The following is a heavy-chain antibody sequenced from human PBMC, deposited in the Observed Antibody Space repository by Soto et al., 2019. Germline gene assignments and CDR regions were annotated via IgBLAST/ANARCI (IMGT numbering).Heavy chain of an antibody. CDR3: ARSYGDFPTDGSDP. V-gene: IGHV4-59*01. CDR1: GGCMSSYY. D-gene: IGHD4-17*01. J-gene: IGHJ5*02. Sequence: PSESLSLTCTVSGGCMSSYYWSWIRQPPGKGLEWIGYIYYSGSTNYNPSLKSRVTISVDTSKNQFSLKLSSVTAADTAVYYCARSYGDFPTDGSDPWGQGTLVTVSS. CDR2: IYYSGST.